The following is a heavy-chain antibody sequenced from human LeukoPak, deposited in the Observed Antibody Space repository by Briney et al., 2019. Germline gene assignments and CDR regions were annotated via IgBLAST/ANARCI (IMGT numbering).Heavy chain of an antibody. J-gene: IGHJ3*02. CDR1: EFTFSSYA. D-gene: IGHD3-22*01. CDR2: ISGSGGST. Sequence: GGSLRLSCVASEFTFSSYAMSWVRQAPGKGLEWVSAISGSGGSTYYADSVKGRFTISRDNSKNALYLQMNSLRAEDTAVYYCAKALRRVTMIVVVLGSNAFDIWGQGTMVTVSS. CDR3: AKALRRVTMIVVVLGSNAFDI. V-gene: IGHV3-23*01.